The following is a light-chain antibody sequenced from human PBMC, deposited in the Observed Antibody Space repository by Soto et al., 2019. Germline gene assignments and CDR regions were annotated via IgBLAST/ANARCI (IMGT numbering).Light chain of an antibody. CDR2: EVT. J-gene: IGLJ1*01. CDR3: SSYTNINTRACV. Sequence: QSALAQPASVSGSPGQSITIAFTGTSGDIGSYNRVSWYQQHPGKAPKLIIYEVTDRPSGVSNRFSGSKSGNTASLTISGLQAEDEAEYYCSSYTNINTRACVFGTGTK. CDR1: SGDIGSYNR. V-gene: IGLV2-14*01.